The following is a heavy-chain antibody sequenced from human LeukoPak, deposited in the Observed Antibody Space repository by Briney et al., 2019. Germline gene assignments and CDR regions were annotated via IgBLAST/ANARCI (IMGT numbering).Heavy chain of an antibody. CDR3: ARGFDGMPKGRYFDY. J-gene: IGHJ4*02. Sequence: SETLSLTCAVYGGSFSGYYWSWIRQPPGKGLEWIGEINHSGSTNFNPSLKSRVTISVDTSKNQFSLKLSSVTAADTAVYYCARGFDGMPKGRYFDYWGQGTLVTVSS. CDR2: INHSGST. V-gene: IGHV4-34*01. D-gene: IGHD5-24*01. CDR1: GGSFSGYY.